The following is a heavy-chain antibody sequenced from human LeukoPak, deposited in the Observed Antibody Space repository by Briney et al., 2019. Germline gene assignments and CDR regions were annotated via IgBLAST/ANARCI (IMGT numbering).Heavy chain of an antibody. Sequence: ASVKVSCKASGGTFSSYAISWVRQSPGQGLEWMGRIIPILGIANYAQKFQGRVTITADKSTSTAYMELSSLRSEDTAVYYCASRDLRVRVATILRSGDAFDIWGQGTMVTVSS. J-gene: IGHJ3*02. V-gene: IGHV1-69*04. CDR3: ASRDLRVRVATILRSGDAFDI. CDR1: GGTFSSYA. CDR2: IIPILGIA. D-gene: IGHD5-12*01.